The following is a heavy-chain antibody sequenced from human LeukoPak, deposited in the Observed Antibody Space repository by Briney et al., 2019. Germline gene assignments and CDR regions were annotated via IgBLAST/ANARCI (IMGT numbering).Heavy chain of an antibody. Sequence: SETLSLTCAVSGGPISSGDYSWSWIRQPPGKGPEWIGEINHSGSTNYNPSLKSRVTISVDTSKNQFSLKLSSVTAADTAVYYCARGMGLWRRRDIVVVPAAYVNNWFDPWGQGTLVTVSS. CDR3: ARGMGLWRRRDIVVVPAAYVNNWFDP. CDR1: GGPISSGDYS. D-gene: IGHD2-2*01. V-gene: IGHV4-30-2*01. J-gene: IGHJ5*02. CDR2: INHSGST.